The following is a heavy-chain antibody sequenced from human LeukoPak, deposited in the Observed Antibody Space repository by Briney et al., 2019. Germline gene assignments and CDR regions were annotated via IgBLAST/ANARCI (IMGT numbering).Heavy chain of an antibody. CDR1: GFTVNSNH. CDR2: IYRSGNT. D-gene: IGHD3-3*02. CDR3: ARDLLISNTWYLGDY. J-gene: IGHJ4*02. V-gene: IGHV3-66*01. Sequence: GGSLRLSCAVSGFTVNSNHMSWVRQAPGKGLEWVSVIYRSGNTNFADSVKGRFTISRDNSKNTLYLQMNSLRAEDTAVYYCARDLLISNTWYLGDYWGQGTLVTVSS.